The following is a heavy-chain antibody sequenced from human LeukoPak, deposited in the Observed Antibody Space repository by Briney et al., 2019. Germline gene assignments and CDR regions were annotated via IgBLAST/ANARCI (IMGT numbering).Heavy chain of an antibody. D-gene: IGHD3-10*01. CDR3: AREWFGAYYYYYMDV. CDR2: INPSGGST. J-gene: IGHJ6*03. CDR1: GYTFTSYY. Sequence: ASVKVSCKAFGYTFTSYYMHWVRQAPGQGLEWMGIINPSGGSTSYAQKFQGRVTMTRDTSTSTVYMELSSLRSEDTAVYYCAREWFGAYYYYYMDVWGKGTTVTISS. V-gene: IGHV1-46*01.